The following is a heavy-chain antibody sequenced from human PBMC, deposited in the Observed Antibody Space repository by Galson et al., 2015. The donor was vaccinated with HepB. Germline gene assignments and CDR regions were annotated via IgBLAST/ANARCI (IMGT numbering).Heavy chain of an antibody. J-gene: IGHJ4*02. V-gene: IGHV3-23*01. D-gene: IGHD3-10*01. CDR1: GFTFSGSD. CDR3: AGGHRSH. CDR2: ISGASGAT. Sequence: SLRLSCAASGFTFSGSDMSWVRQAPGKGLEWVSYISGASGATYYADSVKGRFTISRDNSKNTLYLQMNSLRAEDTAVYYCAGGHRSHWGQGTLVTVSS.